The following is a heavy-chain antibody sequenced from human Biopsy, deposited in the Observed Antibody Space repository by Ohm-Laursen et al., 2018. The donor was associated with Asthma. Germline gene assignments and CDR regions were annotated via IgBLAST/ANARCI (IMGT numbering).Heavy chain of an antibody. CDR1: GFSFSEFV. V-gene: IGHV3-30*18. D-gene: IGHD1-1*01. CDR3: AKDPRICGYNVAGMDV. CDR2: ISYDGSTK. Sequence: SLRLSCAASGFSFSEFVMHWVRQAPGKGLEWVAVISYDGSTKYYADSVKGRFTISRDNSKNTLYLQMSSLRVEDTAVYYCAKDPRICGYNVAGMDVWGQGTSDNVSS. J-gene: IGHJ6*02.